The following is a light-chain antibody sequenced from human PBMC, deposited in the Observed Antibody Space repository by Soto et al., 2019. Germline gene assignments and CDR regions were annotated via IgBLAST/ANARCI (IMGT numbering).Light chain of an antibody. CDR2: GAS. Sequence: TVLTQPPGTLSLSPGETATLSCRASQKVSSNLLVWYQQHPGQAPRLLIYGASSRATGIPDRFSGSGSGTDFTLTISRLEPEDFAVYYCQQYGSSPPSVTFGQGTRLEIK. V-gene: IGKV3-20*01. CDR3: QQYGSSPPSVT. CDR1: QKVSSNL. J-gene: IGKJ5*01.